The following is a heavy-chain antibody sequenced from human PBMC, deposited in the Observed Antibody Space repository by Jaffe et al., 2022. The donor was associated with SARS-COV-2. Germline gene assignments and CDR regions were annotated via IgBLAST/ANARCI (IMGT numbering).Heavy chain of an antibody. CDR1: GFTFNTYA. V-gene: IGHV3-23*04. CDR2: IGASTTNT. Sequence: EVQMVESGGGLVQPGGSLRLSCAVSGFTFNTYAMSWVRQAPGKGLEWVSIIGASTTNTYYADSVKGRFTISRDNSRNTLYLQMNSLRAEDTAIYYCAKKYSGSYHFDFWGRGTLVTVS. CDR3: AKKYSGSYHFDF. D-gene: IGHD1-26*01. J-gene: IGHJ4*02.